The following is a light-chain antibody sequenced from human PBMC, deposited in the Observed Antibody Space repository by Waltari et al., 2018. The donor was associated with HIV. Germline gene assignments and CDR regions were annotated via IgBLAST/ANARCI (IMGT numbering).Light chain of an antibody. V-gene: IGLV1-44*01. CDR3: ATWDDSLNGVL. CDR1: SSNIGSNT. J-gene: IGLJ2*01. Sequence: QSVLTQPPSASGTPGQRVTISCSGSSSNIGSNTVNWYQQLPGTAPKLLIYSKNQRPSGVPDRFSGSKSGTSASLAISGLQSEDGADYYCATWDDSLNGVLFGGGTKLTVL. CDR2: SKN.